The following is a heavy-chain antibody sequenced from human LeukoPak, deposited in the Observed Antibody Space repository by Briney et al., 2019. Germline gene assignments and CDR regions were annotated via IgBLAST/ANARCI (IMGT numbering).Heavy chain of an antibody. CDR1: GGSSSSSSYY. V-gene: IGHV4-39*07. D-gene: IGHD3-9*01. CDR3: ARGSFHWLLD. Sequence: SETLSLTCTVSGGSSSSSSYYWGSIRQPPAKGLEWIGSIYYSGSTYYNPSLKSRVTISVDTSTNQFSLKLSSVTAADTAVYYCARGSFHWLLDWGQGTPVTVSS. CDR2: IYYSGST. J-gene: IGHJ4*02.